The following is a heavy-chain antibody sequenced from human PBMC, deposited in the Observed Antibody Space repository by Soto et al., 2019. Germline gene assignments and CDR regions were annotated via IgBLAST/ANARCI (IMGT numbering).Heavy chain of an antibody. CDR1: GYTFSSYS. CDR3: AREYYDILTGLNWFDP. V-gene: IGHV3-66*01. Sequence: GVSLRLSCAASGYTFSSYSMNWVRQAPGKGLEWVSVIYSGGSTYYADSVKGRFTISRDNSKNTLYLQMNSLRDEDTAVYYCAREYYDILTGLNWFDPWGQGTLVTVSS. CDR2: IYSGGST. J-gene: IGHJ5*02. D-gene: IGHD3-9*01.